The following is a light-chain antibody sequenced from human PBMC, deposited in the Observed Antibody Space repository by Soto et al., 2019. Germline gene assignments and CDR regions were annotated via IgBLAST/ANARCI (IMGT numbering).Light chain of an antibody. CDR3: NRRDSSGDFV. V-gene: IGLV3-19*01. Sequence: SYELTQDPAVSVALGQTVSITCQGDSLRSHYANWYQQKSGQAPVLVMYGKNNRPSGIPDRFSGSRSGNTASLTITGAQAEDEAEYYCNRRDSSGDFVFGSGTKVTVL. CDR1: SLRSHY. CDR2: GKN. J-gene: IGLJ1*01.